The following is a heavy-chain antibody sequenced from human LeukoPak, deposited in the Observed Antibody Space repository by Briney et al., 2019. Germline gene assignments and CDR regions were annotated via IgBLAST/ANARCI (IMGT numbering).Heavy chain of an antibody. CDR2: IYSGGST. CDR1: GFTFSSYA. J-gene: IGHJ4*02. CDR3: ARGDSSSWSNDY. D-gene: IGHD6-13*01. V-gene: IGHV3-66*01. Sequence: GGSLRLSCAASGFTFSSYAMSWVRQAPGKGLEWVSVIYSGGSTYYADSVKGRFTISRDNAKNSLYLQMNSLRAEDTAVYYCARGDSSSWSNDYWGQGTLVTVSS.